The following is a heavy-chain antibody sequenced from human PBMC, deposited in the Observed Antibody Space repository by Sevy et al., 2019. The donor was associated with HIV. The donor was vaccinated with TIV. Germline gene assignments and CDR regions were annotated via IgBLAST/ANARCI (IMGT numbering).Heavy chain of an antibody. CDR1: GFTFSSYA. Sequence: GGSLRLSCAASGFTFSSYAMNWVRQAPGKGLEWVSYISSSGDTIDYADSVRGRFTISRDNAKKSLYLQMNSLRAEDTAVYYCAKRGGQYDLGMDVWGQGTTVTVSS. J-gene: IGHJ6*02. CDR2: ISSSGDTI. CDR3: AKRGGQYDLGMDV. D-gene: IGHD3-3*01. V-gene: IGHV3-48*03.